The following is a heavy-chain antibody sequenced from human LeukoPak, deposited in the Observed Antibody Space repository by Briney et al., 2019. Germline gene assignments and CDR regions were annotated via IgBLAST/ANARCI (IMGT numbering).Heavy chain of an antibody. Sequence: SETPSLTCTVSGGSIGTYYWSWIRQSPGKGLEWIGYIYVTGTRYNPYLQSRVTISVDRSRNQFSLKMSSVTAADTAVYYCARHIGGGIEDMDVWGKGTKVIVSS. D-gene: IGHD3-16*02. CDR3: ARHIGGGIEDMDV. CDR1: GGSIGTYY. V-gene: IGHV4-59*08. CDR2: IYVTGT. J-gene: IGHJ6*03.